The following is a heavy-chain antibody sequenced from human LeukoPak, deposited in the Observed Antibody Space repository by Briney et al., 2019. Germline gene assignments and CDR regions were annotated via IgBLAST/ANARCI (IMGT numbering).Heavy chain of an antibody. V-gene: IGHV4-59*12. D-gene: IGHD3-10*01. Sequence: SETLSLTCTVSGGSISSYYWSWIRQPPGKGLEWIGYIYYSGSTNYNPSLKSRVTISVDTSKNQFSLKLSSVTAADTAVYYCARDQVYGSGGFDYWGQGTLVTVSS. CDR3: ARDQVYGSGGFDY. J-gene: IGHJ4*02. CDR2: IYYSGST. CDR1: GGSISSYY.